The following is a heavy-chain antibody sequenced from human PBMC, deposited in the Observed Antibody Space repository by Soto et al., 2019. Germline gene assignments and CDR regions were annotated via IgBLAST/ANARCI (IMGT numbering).Heavy chain of an antibody. J-gene: IGHJ6*02. CDR3: ARVGLAVRGVITENYYYYYGMDV. V-gene: IGHV3-11*05. Sequence: GGSLRLSCAASGFTFSDYYMSWIRQAPGKGLEWVSYISSSSSYTNYAESVKGRFTISRDNAKNSLYLQMNSLRAEDTAVYYCARVGLAVRGVITENYYYYYGMDVWGQGTTVTVSS. CDR1: GFTFSDYY. D-gene: IGHD3-10*01. CDR2: ISSSSSYT.